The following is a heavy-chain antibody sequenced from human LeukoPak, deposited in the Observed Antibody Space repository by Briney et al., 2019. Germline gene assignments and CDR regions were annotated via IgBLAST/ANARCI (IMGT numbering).Heavy chain of an antibody. CDR1: GFTVSSNY. CDR2: ISYDGSNK. D-gene: IGHD4-17*01. V-gene: IGHV3-30*03. J-gene: IGHJ4*02. Sequence: GGSLRLSCAASGFTVSSNYMSWVRQAPGKGLEWVAVISYDGSNKYYADSVKGRFTISRDNSKNTLYLQMNSLRAEDTAVYYCARDWNYGDYVGYFDYWGQGTLVTVSS. CDR3: ARDWNYGDYVGYFDY.